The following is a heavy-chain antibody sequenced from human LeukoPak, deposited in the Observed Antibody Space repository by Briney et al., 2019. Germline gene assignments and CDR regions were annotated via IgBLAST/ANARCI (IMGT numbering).Heavy chain of an antibody. Sequence: SETLSLTCTVSGGSISSYYWSWIRQPPGKGLEWIGYIYYSGSTNYNPSLKSRVTISVDTSKNQFSLKLSSVTAADTAVYYCARVEGVGLLWFGEFPYGMDAWGKGTTVTVSS. J-gene: IGHJ6*04. CDR2: IYYSGST. CDR1: GGSISSYY. D-gene: IGHD3-10*01. V-gene: IGHV4-59*01. CDR3: ARVEGVGLLWFGEFPYGMDA.